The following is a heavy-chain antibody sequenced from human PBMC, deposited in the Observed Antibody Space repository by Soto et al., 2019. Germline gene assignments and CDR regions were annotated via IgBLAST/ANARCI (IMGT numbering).Heavy chain of an antibody. CDR3: ARDTGYDHDAFDI. Sequence: QVQLVQSGAEVKKPGASAKVSCKASGYSFITSYHMHWVRQAPGQGLEWMGIINPTGSMTRYSQKFKGRLTMTRDTSTATDYMELSNLTAEDTAVYFCARDTGYDHDAFDIWGQGTRVTVSS. D-gene: IGHD5-12*01. J-gene: IGHJ3*02. CDR1: GYSFITSYH. CDR2: INPTGSMT. V-gene: IGHV1-46*01.